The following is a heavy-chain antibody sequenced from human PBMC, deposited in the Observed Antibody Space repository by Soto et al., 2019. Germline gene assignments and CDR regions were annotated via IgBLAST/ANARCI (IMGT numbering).Heavy chain of an antibody. J-gene: IGHJ4*02. CDR1: GYTFTSYG. V-gene: IGHV1-18*01. CDR3: AREYLVATTMRAHDY. D-gene: IGHD5-12*01. Sequence: QVQLVQSGAEVKKPGASVKVSCKASGYTFTSYGISWVRQAPGQGLEWMGWISAYNGNTNYAQKLQGRVTMTTDTSTRPAYMELRSLRSDDTAVDYCAREYLVATTMRAHDYWGQGTLVTVSS. CDR2: ISAYNGNT.